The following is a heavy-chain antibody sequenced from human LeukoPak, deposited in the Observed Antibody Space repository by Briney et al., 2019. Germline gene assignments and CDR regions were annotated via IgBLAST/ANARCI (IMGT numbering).Heavy chain of an antibody. CDR2: VNWNGGST. CDR1: GFTFDEYG. J-gene: IGHJ6*03. Sequence: GGSLRLSCAASGFTFDEYGMSWVRQAPGKGLEWVSSVNWNGGSTSYADSAKGRFTISRDNAKNSLYLQMNSLRAEDTALYYCARVPVMDFYYYSYMDVWGKGTTVTVSS. V-gene: IGHV3-20*04. CDR3: ARVPVMDFYYYSYMDV. D-gene: IGHD2-8*01.